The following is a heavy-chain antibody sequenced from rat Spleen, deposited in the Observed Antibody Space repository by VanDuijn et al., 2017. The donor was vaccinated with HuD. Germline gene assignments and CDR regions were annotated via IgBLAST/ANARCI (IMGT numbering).Heavy chain of an antibody. CDR3: TSLIGGY. Sequence: QVQLKESGPGLVQPSQTLSLTCTVSGFSLTSNSVSWVRQPPGKGLEWMGAIWSGGSTDYNSALKSRLSISRDTSKSQVFLKMNSLQHEDTAIYFCTSLIGGYWGQGVMVTVSS. D-gene: IGHD1-11*01. CDR1: GFSLTSNS. J-gene: IGHJ2*01. V-gene: IGHV2-1*01. CDR2: IWSGGST.